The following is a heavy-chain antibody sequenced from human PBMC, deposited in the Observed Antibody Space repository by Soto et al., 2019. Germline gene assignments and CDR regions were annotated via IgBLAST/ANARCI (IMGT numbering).Heavy chain of an antibody. D-gene: IGHD1-7*01. CDR3: ARGCTGTTNAFDI. V-gene: IGHV4-34*01. Sequence: SETLSLTCAVYGGSFSGYCWSWIRQPPGKGLEWIGEINHSGSTYYNPSLKSRVTISVDTSKNQFSLKLSSVTAADTAVYYCARGCTGTTNAFDIWGQGTMVTVSS. J-gene: IGHJ3*02. CDR2: INHSGST. CDR1: GGSFSGYC.